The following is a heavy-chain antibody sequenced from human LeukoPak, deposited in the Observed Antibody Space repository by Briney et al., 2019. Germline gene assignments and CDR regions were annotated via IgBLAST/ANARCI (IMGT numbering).Heavy chain of an antibody. Sequence: GGSLRLSCAASGLTFSSYGMHWVRQAPGKGLEWVAVISYDGSNKYYADSVKGRFTISRDNSKNTLYLQMNSLRAEDTAVYYCAKAGDIVVVVAGNFDYWGQGTLVTVSS. D-gene: IGHD2-15*01. J-gene: IGHJ4*02. V-gene: IGHV3-30*18. CDR1: GLTFSSYG. CDR3: AKAGDIVVVVAGNFDY. CDR2: ISYDGSNK.